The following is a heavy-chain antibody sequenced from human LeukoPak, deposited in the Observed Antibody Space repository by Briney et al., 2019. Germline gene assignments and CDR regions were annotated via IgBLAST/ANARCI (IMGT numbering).Heavy chain of an antibody. J-gene: IGHJ4*02. V-gene: IGHV3-7*01. CDR3: ARGRSGAAAGHFDY. CDR1: GLTFSIYW. CDR2: IKQDGREK. Sequence: GGSERLSCAPSGLTFSIYWMSWVRHAPGGGREWVTNIKQDGREKYYVDCVKGRLTISRDNAKHSLYLQMNSLRAEHTAVYYCARGRSGAAAGHFDYWGQGTLVTVSS. D-gene: IGHD6-13*01.